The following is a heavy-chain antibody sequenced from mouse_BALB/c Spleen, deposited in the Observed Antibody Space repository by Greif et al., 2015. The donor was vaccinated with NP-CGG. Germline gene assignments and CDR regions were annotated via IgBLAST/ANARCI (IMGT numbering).Heavy chain of an antibody. J-gene: IGHJ3*01. Sequence: EVKVVESGGGLVKPGGSLKLSCAASGFTFSSYAMSWVRQSLEKRLEWVAEISSGGSYTYYPDTVTGRFTISRDNAKNTLYLEMSSLRSEDTAMYYCASTMITAWFAYWGQGTLVTVSA. CDR1: GFTFSSYA. CDR3: ASTMITAWFAY. CDR2: ISSGGSYT. V-gene: IGHV5-9-4*01. D-gene: IGHD2-4*01.